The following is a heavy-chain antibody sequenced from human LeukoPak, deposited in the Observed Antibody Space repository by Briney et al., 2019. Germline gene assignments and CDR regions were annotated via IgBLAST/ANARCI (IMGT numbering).Heavy chain of an antibody. V-gene: IGHV3-23*01. CDR3: VRDQTPRQWLRGFDY. CDR1: GFTFSAYA. J-gene: IGHJ4*02. Sequence: GGSLRLSCAASGFTFSAYAMNWVRQAPGKGLEWVSIISGRGGSTYYADSVKGRFTISRDNSKNTLYLQMNSLRAEDTAVYYCVRDQTPRQWLRGFDYWGQGTLVTVSS. CDR2: ISGRGGST. D-gene: IGHD6-19*01.